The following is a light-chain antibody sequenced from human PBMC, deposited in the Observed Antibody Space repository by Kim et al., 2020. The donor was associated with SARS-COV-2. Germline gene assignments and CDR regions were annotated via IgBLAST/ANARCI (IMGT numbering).Light chain of an antibody. CDR1: NIWDKY. Sequence: SPGQTARLTFSGSNIWDKYACWYQQKPGQSPVLVIYQASTRPSGIPERFSGSNSGNTVTLTISRTQAMDEADYYCQAWDSSTWVFGGGTQLTVL. CDR3: QAWDSSTWV. V-gene: IGLV3-1*01. CDR2: QAS. J-gene: IGLJ3*02.